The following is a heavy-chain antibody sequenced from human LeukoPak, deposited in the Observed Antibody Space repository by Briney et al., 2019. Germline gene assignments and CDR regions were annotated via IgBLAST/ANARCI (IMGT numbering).Heavy chain of an antibody. J-gene: IGHJ5*02. D-gene: IGHD5-24*01. Sequence: PSETLSLTCTVSGGSISSGGYYWSWIRQHPGKGLEWIGYIYYSGSTYYNPSLKSRVTISVDTSKNQFSLKLSSVTAADTAVYYCARTYKTSARFDPWGQGTLVTVSS. V-gene: IGHV4-31*03. CDR2: IYYSGST. CDR1: GGSISSGGYY. CDR3: ARTYKTSARFDP.